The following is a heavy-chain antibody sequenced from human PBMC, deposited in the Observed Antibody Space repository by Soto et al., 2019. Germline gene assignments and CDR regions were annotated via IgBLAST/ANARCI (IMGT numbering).Heavy chain of an antibody. V-gene: IGHV3-23*01. D-gene: IGHD5-18*01. CDR1: GFTFSTYA. CDR2: ISGSGGST. CDR3: AKVKPVDTAMVNAFDY. Sequence: PGGSLRLSCAASGFTFSTYAMNWVRQAPGKGLEWVSAISGSGGSTYYADSVKGRFTISRDNSKNTLYLQMNSLRAEDTAVYYCAKVKPVDTAMVNAFDYWGQGTLVTVSS. J-gene: IGHJ4*02.